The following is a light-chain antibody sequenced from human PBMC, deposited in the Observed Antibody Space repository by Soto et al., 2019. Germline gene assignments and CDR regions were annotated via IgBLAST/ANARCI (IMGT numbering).Light chain of an antibody. V-gene: IGKV3-11*01. CDR1: QTVGRV. CDR2: DAS. CDR3: QQRLHLPIT. Sequence: DIVLTQSPATLSLSPGDRVTLSCRASQTVGRVLSWYHHSPGQGPSLLVYDASNSATGVPARFSGSGSATDFTLTISSLQPEDFATYYCQQRLHLPITFGQGTRLEIK. J-gene: IGKJ5*01.